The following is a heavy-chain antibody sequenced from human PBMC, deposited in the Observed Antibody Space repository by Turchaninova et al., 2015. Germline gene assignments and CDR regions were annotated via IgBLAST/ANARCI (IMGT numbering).Heavy chain of an antibody. Sequence: QLQLQESGPGLVKPSETLSPTSHFPGGSIRSSSFYWGWLRQPPGKGVGWIVIIYYSVTTYYNPSLKSRVTISVDTSRNQFSLKLSSGTAADTAVYYCARDIPYGSGSYYDYWGQGTLVTVSS. D-gene: IGHD3-10*01. CDR1: GGSIRSSSFY. CDR3: ARDIPYGSGSYYDY. J-gene: IGHJ4*02. CDR2: IYYSVTT. V-gene: IGHV4-39*07.